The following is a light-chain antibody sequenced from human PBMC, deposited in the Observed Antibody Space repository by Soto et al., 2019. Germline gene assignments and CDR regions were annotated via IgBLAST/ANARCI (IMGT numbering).Light chain of an antibody. V-gene: IGKV1-17*03. CDR3: LQHYTYPPT. CDR1: QAIGDH. Sequence: DIQMTQSPSALSASVGDTVTVTCRASQAIGDHLAWFQQQPGKVPQRLIYSVSTLHTGAPSRFSGSGSETDFTLTIIHLQHDDVASYFCLQHYTYPPTFGGGT. J-gene: IGKJ4*01. CDR2: SVS.